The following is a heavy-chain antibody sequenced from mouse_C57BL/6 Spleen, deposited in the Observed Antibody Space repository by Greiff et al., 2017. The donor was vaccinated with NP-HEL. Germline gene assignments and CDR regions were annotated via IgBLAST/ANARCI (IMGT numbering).Heavy chain of an antibody. CDR2: INPNNGGT. Sequence: VQLQQSGPELVKPGASVKISCKASGYTFTDYYMNWVKQSHGKSLEWIGDINPNNGGTSYNQKFKGKATLTVDKSSSTAYMELRSLTSEDSAVYYCARLRRGPYAMDYWGQGTSVTVSS. V-gene: IGHV1-26*01. D-gene: IGHD2-12*01. J-gene: IGHJ4*01. CDR1: GYTFTDYY. CDR3: ARLRRGPYAMDY.